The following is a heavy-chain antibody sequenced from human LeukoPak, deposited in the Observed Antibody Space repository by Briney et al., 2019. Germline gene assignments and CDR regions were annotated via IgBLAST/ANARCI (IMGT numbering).Heavy chain of an antibody. CDR1: GFTFSSYW. J-gene: IGHJ4*02. Sequence: GGSLRLSCAASGFTFSSYWMHWVRQAPGKGLVGVSRINSDGSSTSYADSVKGRFTISRDNARNTLYLQMNSLRAEDTAVHYCAKDGSGIHPLDYWGQGTLVTVSS. CDR2: INSDGSST. D-gene: IGHD3-10*01. V-gene: IGHV3-74*01. CDR3: AKDGSGIHPLDY.